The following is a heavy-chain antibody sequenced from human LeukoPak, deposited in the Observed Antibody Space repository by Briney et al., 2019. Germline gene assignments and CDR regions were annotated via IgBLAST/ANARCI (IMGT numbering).Heavy chain of an antibody. D-gene: IGHD3-10*01. CDR3: ARGRGSLTY. CDR2: FYDTRSP. Sequence: RPSETLSLTCAVYGGSFSLYYWSWIRQPPGKGLEWIGYFYDTRSPKYNPSLERRVTISVDMSRNQFSLNLTSVTAADTAVYYCARGRGSLTYWGQGTLATVSS. J-gene: IGHJ4*02. V-gene: IGHV4-59*01. CDR1: GGSFSLYY.